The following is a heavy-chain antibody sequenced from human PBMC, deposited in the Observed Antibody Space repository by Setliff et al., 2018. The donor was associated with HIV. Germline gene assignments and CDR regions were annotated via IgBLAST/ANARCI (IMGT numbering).Heavy chain of an antibody. V-gene: IGHV1-46*03. D-gene: IGHD5-12*01. CDR1: GFNFTNYY. Sequence: ASVKVSCKASGFNFTNYYIHWVRQAPGEGLEWVGVINAGGDKTNYAQKFQGRLIITKDTSTSTVYMELSSLRSDDTAVYYCGRDYRSWIRAIGYWGQGTQVTVSS. CDR3: GRDYRSWIRAIGY. CDR2: INAGGDKT. J-gene: IGHJ4*02.